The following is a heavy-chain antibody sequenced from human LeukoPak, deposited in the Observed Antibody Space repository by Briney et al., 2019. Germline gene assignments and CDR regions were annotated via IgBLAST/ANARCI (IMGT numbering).Heavy chain of an antibody. D-gene: IGHD6-6*01. V-gene: IGHV3-30*02. Sequence: GGSLRLSCAASGFTFSSYGMHWVRQAPGKGLEWVAFIRYDGSNKYYADSVKGRFTISRDNSKNTLYLQMNSLRVEDTAVYYCAKDFNLWSSLSLFDYWGQGTLVTVSS. CDR1: GFTFSSYG. CDR2: IRYDGSNK. CDR3: AKDFNLWSSLSLFDY. J-gene: IGHJ4*02.